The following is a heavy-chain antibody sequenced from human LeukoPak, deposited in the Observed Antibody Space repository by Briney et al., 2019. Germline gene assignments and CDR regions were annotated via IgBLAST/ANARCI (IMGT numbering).Heavy chain of an antibody. J-gene: IGHJ5*02. Sequence: GASVKVSCKASGGTFSSYAISWVRQAPGQGLEWMGGIIPIFGTANYAQKLQGRVTMTTDTSTSTAYMELRSLRSDDTAVYYCARVELRSSWFDPWGQGTLVTVSS. V-gene: IGHV1-69*05. CDR3: ARVELRSSWFDP. D-gene: IGHD5-12*01. CDR1: GGTFSSYA. CDR2: IIPIFGTA.